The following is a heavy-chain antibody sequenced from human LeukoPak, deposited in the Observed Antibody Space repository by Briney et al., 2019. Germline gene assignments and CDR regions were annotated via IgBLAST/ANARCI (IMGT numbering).Heavy chain of an antibody. CDR1: RFTFSSYA. J-gene: IGHJ4*02. CDR3: AKDRPIAVAGDEAY. CDR2: ISGSGGST. V-gene: IGHV3-23*01. D-gene: IGHD6-19*01. Sequence: GGSLRLSCAASRFTFSSYAMSWVRQAPGKGLEWVSAISGSGGSTYYADSVKGRFTISRDNSKNTLYLQMNSLRAEDTAVYYCAKDRPIAVAGDEAYWGQGTLVTVSS.